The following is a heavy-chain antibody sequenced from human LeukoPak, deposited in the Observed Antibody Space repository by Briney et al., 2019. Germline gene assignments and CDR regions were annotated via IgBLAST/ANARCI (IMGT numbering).Heavy chain of an antibody. D-gene: IGHD3-10*01. J-gene: IGHJ3*02. CDR3: ARDRRGVGAFDI. CDR2: ISGSGGNT. CDR1: GFTFSSYA. V-gene: IGHV3-23*01. Sequence: GGSLRLSCAASGFTFSSYAMSWVRQPPGKGLNWVSSISGSGGNTFYADSVKGRFTISRDNSKNTLYLQMNSLRAEDTAVYYCARDRRGVGAFDIWGQGTMVTVSS.